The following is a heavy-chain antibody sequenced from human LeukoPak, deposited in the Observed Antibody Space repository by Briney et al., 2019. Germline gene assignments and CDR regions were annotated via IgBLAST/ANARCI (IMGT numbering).Heavy chain of an antibody. CDR2: INHSGST. V-gene: IGHV4-34*01. CDR1: GGSFSGYY. J-gene: IGHJ4*02. CDR3: ARRSH. D-gene: IGHD1-26*01. Sequence: PSETLSLTCAVYGGSFSGYYWSWIRQPPGKGLEWIGEINHSGSTNYNPSLKSRVTISVDTSKNQFSLKLSSATAADTAVYYCARRSHWGQGTLVTVSS.